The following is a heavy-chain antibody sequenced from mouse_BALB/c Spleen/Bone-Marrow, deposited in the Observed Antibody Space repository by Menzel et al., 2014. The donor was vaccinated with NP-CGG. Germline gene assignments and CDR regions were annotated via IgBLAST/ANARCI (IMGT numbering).Heavy chain of an antibody. CDR2: IYPGNGDT. CDR1: GYTFTSYN. D-gene: IGHD1-1*01. CDR3: ARVRGGGMDY. Sequence: LVESGASVKMSCKASGYTFTSYNMHWVKQTPGQGLEWIGAIYPGNGDTSYNQKFKGKATLTADKSSSTAYMQLSSLTSEDSAVYYCARVRGGGMDYWGQGTSVTVSS. V-gene: IGHV1-12*01. J-gene: IGHJ4*01.